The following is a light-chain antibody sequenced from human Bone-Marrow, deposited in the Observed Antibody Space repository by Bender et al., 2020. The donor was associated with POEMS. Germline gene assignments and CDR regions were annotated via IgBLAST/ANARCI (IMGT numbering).Light chain of an antibody. J-gene: IGLJ3*02. V-gene: IGLV3-1*01. CDR2: EDT. CDR1: KLGTKY. Sequence: SYELTQPPSVSVSPGQTASITCSGDKLGTKYVCWYQQKPGQSPVLVIHEDTKRPSGIPERFSGSNSGNTATLTISGTQAMDEADYYCQAWATNTPRVFGGGTKLTVL. CDR3: QAWATNTPRV.